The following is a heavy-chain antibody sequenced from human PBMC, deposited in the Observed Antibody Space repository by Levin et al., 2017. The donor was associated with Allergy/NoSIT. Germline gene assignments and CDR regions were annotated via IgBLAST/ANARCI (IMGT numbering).Heavy chain of an antibody. D-gene: IGHD3-10*01. CDR3: AGFRGSGAASASKRFDY. V-gene: IGHV4-59*01. CDR2: IFYTGNT. CDR1: GGSLSSYY. Sequence: SETLSLTCTVSGGSLSSYYWSWIRQPPGKGLEYIGYIFYTGNTNYNPSLESRVTITVDTSKNQFSLKLTSLTAADTAVYYCAGFRGSGAASASKRFDYWGQGTLVTVSS. J-gene: IGHJ4*02.